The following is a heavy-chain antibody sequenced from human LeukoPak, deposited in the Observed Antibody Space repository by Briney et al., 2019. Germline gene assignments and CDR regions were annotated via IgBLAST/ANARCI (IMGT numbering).Heavy chain of an antibody. D-gene: IGHD5-18*01. CDR1: GFTFSSYA. Sequence: PGGSLRLSCAASGFTFSSYAMHWVRQAPGKGLEWVAVISYDGSNKYYADSVKGRFTISRDNSKNTLYLQMNSLRAEDTAVYYCARSGRYSYGYSGYWGQGNLVTVSS. CDR2: ISYDGSNK. V-gene: IGHV3-30*04. CDR3: ARSGRYSYGYSGY. J-gene: IGHJ4*02.